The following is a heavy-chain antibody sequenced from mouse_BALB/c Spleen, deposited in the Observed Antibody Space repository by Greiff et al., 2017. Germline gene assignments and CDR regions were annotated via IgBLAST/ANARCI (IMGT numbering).Heavy chain of an antibody. Sequence: EVQLQQSGPELVKPGASVKMSCKASGYTFTSYVMHWVKQKPGQGLEWIGYINPYNDGTKYNEKFKGKATLTSEESSSTAYMELSSLTSEDSAVYYCSRWGYYPDAIDDWGQGTSVTVSS. D-gene: IGHD2-3*01. CDR1: GYTFTSYV. J-gene: IGHJ4*01. V-gene: IGHV1-14*01. CDR2: INPYNDGT. CDR3: SRWGYYPDAIDD.